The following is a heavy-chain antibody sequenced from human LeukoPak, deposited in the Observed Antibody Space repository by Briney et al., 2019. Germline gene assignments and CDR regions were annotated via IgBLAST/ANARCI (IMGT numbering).Heavy chain of an antibody. CDR3: AGAVTVTTGPLGY. CDR1: GGTFSSYA. Sequence: ASVKVSCKASGGTFSSYAISWVRQAPGHGLEWMGWISAYNGNTNYAQKLQGRVTMTTDTSTNTAYMELRSLRSDDTAIYYCAGAVTVTTGPLGYWGQGTLVTVSS. CDR2: ISAYNGNT. V-gene: IGHV1-18*01. D-gene: IGHD4-17*01. J-gene: IGHJ4*02.